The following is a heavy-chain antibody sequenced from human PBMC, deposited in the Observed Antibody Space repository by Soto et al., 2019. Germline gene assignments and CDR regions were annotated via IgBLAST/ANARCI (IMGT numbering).Heavy chain of an antibody. CDR1: GFTFSSYA. D-gene: IGHD4-4*01. CDR2: ISYDGSNK. CDR3: ARPLCRDDYNWGYFDL. J-gene: IGHJ2*01. Sequence: QVQLVESGGGVVQPGRSLRLSCAASGFTFSSYAMHWVRQAPGKGLEWVAGISYDGSNKYYTDSVKGRFTISRDNSKNALELQMNSLRAEDTAVYYWARPLCRDDYNWGYFDLWGRGTLVTVSS. V-gene: IGHV3-30-3*01.